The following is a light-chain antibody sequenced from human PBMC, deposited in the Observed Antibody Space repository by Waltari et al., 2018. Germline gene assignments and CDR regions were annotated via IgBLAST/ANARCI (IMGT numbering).Light chain of an antibody. J-gene: IGLJ2*01. Sequence: QSALTQTASVSASTGPSVAISCHGTPSDVGVYHYASWYKQHPGKAPKLMIYEVSNLPSGISNRFSGSKSGNTASLTISGLQAEDEADYYCTSYTSSSTLVFGGGTRLTVL. V-gene: IGLV2-14*01. CDR3: TSYTSSSTLV. CDR1: PSDVGVYHY. CDR2: EVS.